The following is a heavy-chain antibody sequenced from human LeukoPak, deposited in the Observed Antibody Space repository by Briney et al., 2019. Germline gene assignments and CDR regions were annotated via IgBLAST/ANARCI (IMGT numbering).Heavy chain of an antibody. Sequence: GGSLRLSRAASGFTFSSSAMSWVRQAPGKGLEWVSAISNNGGYTYYADSVQGRFTISRDNSKSTLCLQMNSLRAEDTAVYYCAKQLGYCSDGSCYFPYWGQGTLVTVSS. D-gene: IGHD2-15*01. V-gene: IGHV3-23*01. CDR3: AKQLGYCSDGSCYFPY. CDR2: ISNNGGYT. CDR1: GFTFSSSA. J-gene: IGHJ4*02.